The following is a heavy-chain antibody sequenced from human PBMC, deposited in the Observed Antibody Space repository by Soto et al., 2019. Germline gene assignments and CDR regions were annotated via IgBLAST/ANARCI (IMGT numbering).Heavy chain of an antibody. CDR2: INPDSGGT. CDR3: ARERALAGQVYYYGMDV. D-gene: IGHD6-13*01. Sequence: GTSVKVSCKASGYTFTGYYMHWVRQAPGQGLEWMGWINPDSGGTNYAQKFQGRVTMTRGTSISTAYMELSSLRSDDTAVYYCARERALAGQVYYYGMDVWGQGTTVTVSS. CDR1: GYTFTGYY. V-gene: IGHV1-2*02. J-gene: IGHJ6*02.